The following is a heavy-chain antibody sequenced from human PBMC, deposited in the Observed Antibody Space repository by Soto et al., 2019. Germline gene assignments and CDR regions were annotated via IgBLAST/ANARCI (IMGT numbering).Heavy chain of an antibody. J-gene: IGHJ4*02. CDR3: AKAPEVEMATIDGVYFDY. Sequence: GGSLRLSYAAAGFTGSSNDMSWVRQAPGKGLEWVSLIQSGGSTYYADSVKGRFTISRDNSKNTLYLQMNSLRAEDTAVYYCAKAPEVEMATIDGVYFDYWGQGTLVTVSS. V-gene: IGHV3-53*01. D-gene: IGHD5-12*01. CDR2: IQSGGST. CDR1: GFTGSSND.